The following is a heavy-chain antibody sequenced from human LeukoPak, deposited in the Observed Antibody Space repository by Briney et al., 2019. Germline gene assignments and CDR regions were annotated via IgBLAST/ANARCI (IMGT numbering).Heavy chain of an antibody. Sequence: ASVKVSCKASGYTFTGYYMHWVRQAPGQGFEWMGWINPNSGGTNYAQKFQGRVTMTRDTSISTAYMELSRLRSDDTAVYYCARAPPPYYYMDVWGKGTTVTVSS. CDR1: GYTFTGYY. V-gene: IGHV1-2*02. CDR2: INPNSGGT. J-gene: IGHJ6*03. CDR3: ARAPPPYYYMDV.